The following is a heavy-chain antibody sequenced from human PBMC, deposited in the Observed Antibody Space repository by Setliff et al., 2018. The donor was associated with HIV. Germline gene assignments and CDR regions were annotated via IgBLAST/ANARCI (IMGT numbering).Heavy chain of an antibody. V-gene: IGHV1-2*02. J-gene: IGHJ4*02. CDR2: INPNSSDT. D-gene: IGHD4-17*01. CDR1: GYTFTDYY. CDR3: ARRVPPIPSGDLDY. Sequence: VASVKVSCKASGYTFTDYYIHWVRQAPGQGLEWMGWINPNSSDTNYAQKFQGRVTMTRDTSISTAYMDLSRLRSDDTAVYYCARRVPPIPSGDLDYWGQGTLVTVSS.